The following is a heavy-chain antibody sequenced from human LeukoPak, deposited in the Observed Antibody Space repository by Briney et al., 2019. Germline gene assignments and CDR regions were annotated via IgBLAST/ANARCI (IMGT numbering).Heavy chain of an antibody. Sequence: GGSLRLSCAASGFTFSGYWMHWVRQVPGKGLVWVSRIKSDGSTTSYADSVKGRFTISRDNSKNTLYLQMNSLRAEDTAVYYCARDVEDTAMVTSYYYGTDVWGQGTTVTVSS. CDR1: GFTFSGYW. V-gene: IGHV3-74*01. J-gene: IGHJ6*02. CDR3: ARDVEDTAMVTSYYYGTDV. CDR2: IKSDGSTT. D-gene: IGHD5-18*01.